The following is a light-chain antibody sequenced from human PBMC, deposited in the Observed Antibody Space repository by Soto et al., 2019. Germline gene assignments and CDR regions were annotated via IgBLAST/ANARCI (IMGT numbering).Light chain of an antibody. J-gene: IGLJ1*01. CDR3: SSYAGSSNV. CDR1: SSDVGGYNY. V-gene: IGLV2-8*01. Sequence: QSFLTQPPSASGSHGQSVAISCTGTSSDVGGYNYVSWYQQHPGKAPKLMIYEVNKRPSGVPDRFSGSMSGNTASLTVSGLPAEDEADYYCSSYAGSSNVFGTGTKVTVL. CDR2: EVN.